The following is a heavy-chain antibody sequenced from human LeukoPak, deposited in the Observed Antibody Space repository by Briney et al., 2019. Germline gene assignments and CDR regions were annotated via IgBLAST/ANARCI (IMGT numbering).Heavy chain of an antibody. V-gene: IGHV4-39*01. J-gene: IGHJ4*02. CDR2: IHYSGFT. CDR3: ARQGTTTAIHS. Sequence: PSETLSLTCTVSGASISTSSYYCGWIRQPPGKGLEWIGSIHYSGFTFQNPSLKSRVTISLDTSENQFSLKLSSVTAADTAVYYCARQGTTTAIHSWGQGTLVIVSS. D-gene: IGHD1-7*01. CDR1: GASISTSSYY.